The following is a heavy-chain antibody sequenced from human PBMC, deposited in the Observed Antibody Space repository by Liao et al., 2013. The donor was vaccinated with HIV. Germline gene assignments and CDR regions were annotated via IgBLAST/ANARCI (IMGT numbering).Heavy chain of an antibody. V-gene: IGHV4-30-4*03. D-gene: IGHD6-19*01. CDR3: CRRVVYRSEVAGKELDY. CDR1: GGSINSGDYY. J-gene: IGHJ4*02. Sequence: QVQLQESGPGLVKPSQTLSLTCTVSGGSINSGDYYWNWIRQSPGKGLEWIGYIYYNGNTYYNPSLKSRATISLDTSKNQFSLKLSSVTAADTAVVLTCRRVVYRSEVAGKELDYWGQGTLVTVSS. CDR2: IYYNGNT.